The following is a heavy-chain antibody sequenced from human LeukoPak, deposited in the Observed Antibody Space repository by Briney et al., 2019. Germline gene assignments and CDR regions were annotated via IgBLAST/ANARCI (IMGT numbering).Heavy chain of an antibody. CDR2: ISWNSGSI. CDR1: GFTFDEHA. V-gene: IGHV3-9*01. Sequence: GRSLRLSCVASGFTFDEHAMYWVRQAPGKGLEWVSGISWNSGSIGYADSVKGRFTISRDNAKNSLFLLMNSPRTEDTALYYCARDSALRQWLPNWYLDLWGRGTLVTVTS. CDR3: ARDSALRQWLPNWYLDL. J-gene: IGHJ2*01. D-gene: IGHD6-19*01.